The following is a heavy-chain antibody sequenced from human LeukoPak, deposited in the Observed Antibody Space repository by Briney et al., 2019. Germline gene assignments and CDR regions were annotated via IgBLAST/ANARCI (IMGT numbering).Heavy chain of an antibody. V-gene: IGHV4-59*01. J-gene: IGHJ4*02. Sequence: SETLSLTCTVSGDSISNYYWSWIRQSPGKELEWVGYMYNRGSTIYNPSLKSRVTISTDTSKNQFSLRLTSVTAADTAVYYCARAEKAVTGTLDSWGQGTLITVSS. CDR2: MYNRGST. CDR3: ARAEKAVTGTLDS. D-gene: IGHD6-19*01. CDR1: GDSISNYY.